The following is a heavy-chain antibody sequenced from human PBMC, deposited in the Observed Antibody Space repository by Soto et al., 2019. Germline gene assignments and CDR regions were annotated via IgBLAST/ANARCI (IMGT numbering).Heavy chain of an antibody. Sequence: LSLTCTVSGASITSGGYYWSWIRQHPGKGLEWIGYIYYSGSTYYNPSLQSRVTISVDTSKNQFSLKLSSVTAADTAVYYCATGRYYFGSEYWGQGTLVT. CDR3: ATGRYYFGSEY. CDR1: GASITSGGYY. V-gene: IGHV4-31*03. D-gene: IGHD3-10*01. J-gene: IGHJ4*02. CDR2: IYYSGST.